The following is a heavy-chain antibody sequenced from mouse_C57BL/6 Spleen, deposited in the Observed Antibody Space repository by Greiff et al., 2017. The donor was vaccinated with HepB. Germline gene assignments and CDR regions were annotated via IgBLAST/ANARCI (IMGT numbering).Heavy chain of an antibody. CDR2: ISDGGSYT. CDR1: GFTFSSYA. Sequence: EVHLVESGGGLVKPGGSLKLSCAASGFTFSSYAMSWVRQTPEKRLEWVATISDGGSYTYYPDNVKGRFTISRDNAKNNLYLQMSHLKSEDTAMYYCARDRGVYYDYDWFAYWGQGTLVTVSA. D-gene: IGHD2-4*01. V-gene: IGHV5-4*01. J-gene: IGHJ3*01. CDR3: ARDRGVYYDYDWFAY.